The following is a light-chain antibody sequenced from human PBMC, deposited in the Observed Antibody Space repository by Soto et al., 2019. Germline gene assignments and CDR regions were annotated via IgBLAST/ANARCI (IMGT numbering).Light chain of an antibody. CDR2: KAS. CDR1: QSIGIW. J-gene: IGKJ1*01. V-gene: IGKV1-5*03. CDR3: QQYNDYSWT. Sequence: IQMTQSPSTLSASVGDRVAITCRASQSIGIWLAWYQQKPGKAPRFLFYKASSLESGVPSRFSGRVYGTEFTLTISSLQPDDFATYYFQQYNDYSWTFGQGTKVEIK.